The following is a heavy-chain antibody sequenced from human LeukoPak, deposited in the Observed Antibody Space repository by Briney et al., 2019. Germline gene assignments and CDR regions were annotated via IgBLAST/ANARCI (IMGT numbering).Heavy chain of an antibody. V-gene: IGHV3-23*01. D-gene: IGHD3-9*01. CDR2: ISGSGGST. J-gene: IGHJ5*02. CDR3: AKPYYDIMTGCRSWFDP. CDR1: GFTFSSYA. Sequence: GGSLTLSCPASGFTFSSYAMSWVRQAPGKGLEWVAAISGSGGSTYYADSVKGRFTISRDNSKSTQYLQMNSLRAEDTAVYYCAKPYYDIMTGCRSWFDPWGQGTLVTVSS.